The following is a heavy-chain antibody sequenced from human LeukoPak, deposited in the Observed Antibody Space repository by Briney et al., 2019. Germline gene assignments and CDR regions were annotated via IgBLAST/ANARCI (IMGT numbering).Heavy chain of an antibody. CDR1: GFTFSIYS. CDR2: ITSSGSYI. CDR3: ARAEALKFRDFDY. J-gene: IGHJ4*02. Sequence: GGSLRLSCAASGFTFSIYSMNWVRQAPGKGLEWVSSITSSGSYIYYADSVKGRFTISRDNARNSLYLQMNSLRAEDTAIYYCARAEALKFRDFDYWGQGTLVTVSS. V-gene: IGHV3-21*01.